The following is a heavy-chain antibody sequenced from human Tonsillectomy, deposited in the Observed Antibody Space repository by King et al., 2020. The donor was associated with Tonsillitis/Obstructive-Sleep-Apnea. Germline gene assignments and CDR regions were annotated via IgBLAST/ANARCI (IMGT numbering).Heavy chain of an antibody. CDR1: GFSLSTSGVG. Sequence: TLKESGPTLVKPTQTLTLTCTFSGFSLSTSGVGVGWIRQTPGKALEWLALIYWDDDKRYSPSLKSRLTITKDTPENQVVLTMTIMAPGDTATYYCARDVDPAMVPAAFDYWGQGTLVTVSS. CDR2: IYWDDDK. J-gene: IGHJ4*02. V-gene: IGHV2-5*02. D-gene: IGHD5-18*01. CDR3: ARDVDPAMVPAAFDY.